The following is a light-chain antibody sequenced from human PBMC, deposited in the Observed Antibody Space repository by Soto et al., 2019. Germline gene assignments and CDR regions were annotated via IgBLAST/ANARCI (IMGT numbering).Light chain of an antibody. CDR2: EVS. V-gene: IGLV2-14*01. CDR1: SSDVGFYNY. Sequence: SALTQPASVSGSPGQSITISCTGTSSDVGFYNYVSWYQQHPGKAPKLMIYEVSNRPSGVSNRFSGSKSGNTASLTISGLQAEDETDYYCSSFTSTSTLVFGTGTKLTVL. J-gene: IGLJ1*01. CDR3: SSFTSTSTLV.